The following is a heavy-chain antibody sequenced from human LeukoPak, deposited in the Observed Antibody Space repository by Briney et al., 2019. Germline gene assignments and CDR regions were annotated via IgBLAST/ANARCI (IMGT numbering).Heavy chain of an antibody. J-gene: IGHJ4*02. Sequence: ASVKVSCKASGGTFSSYAIRWVRQAPGQGLEWMGKIIPIFGTANYAQKFQGSVTITTDESTSTAYMELSSLRSEHTAVYCCGSDTVITGTTGVWGQGTLVTVSS. V-gene: IGHV1-69*05. CDR1: GGTFSSYA. CDR3: GSDTVITGTTGV. CDR2: IIPIFGTA. D-gene: IGHD1-14*01.